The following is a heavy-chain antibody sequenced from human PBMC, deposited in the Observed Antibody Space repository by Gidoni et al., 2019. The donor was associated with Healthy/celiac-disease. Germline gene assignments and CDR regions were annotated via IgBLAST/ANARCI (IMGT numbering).Heavy chain of an antibody. J-gene: IGHJ4*02. CDR1: GSSFSNAW. V-gene: IGHV3-15*01. Sequence: EVQLVESGGGLVKPGGSLRLSCPASGSSFSNAWKSWARQAPGMGLEWVGRIKSKTDGGTTDYAAPVKGRFTISIDDSKNTLYLQMNSLKTEDTAVYYCTTDRQITMVRGGLDYWGQGTLVTVSS. CDR3: TTDRQITMVRGGLDY. D-gene: IGHD3-10*01. CDR2: IKSKTDGGTT.